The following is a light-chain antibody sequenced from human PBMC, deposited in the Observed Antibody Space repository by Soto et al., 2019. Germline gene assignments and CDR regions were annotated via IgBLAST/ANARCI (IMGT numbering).Light chain of an antibody. CDR1: QSVSSN. Sequence: EIVMTQSPTILSVSPGERATPSCRASQSVSSNLAWYQQKPGQAPRLLIYGASTRATGIPARFSGSGSGTEFTLTISSLQSEDFAVYYCQHYNNWPLTFGGGTKVDIK. CDR2: GAS. V-gene: IGKV3-15*01. CDR3: QHYNNWPLT. J-gene: IGKJ4*01.